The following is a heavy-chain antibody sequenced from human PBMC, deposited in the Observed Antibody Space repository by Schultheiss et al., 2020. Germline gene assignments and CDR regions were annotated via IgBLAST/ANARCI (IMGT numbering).Heavy chain of an antibody. Sequence: SQTLSLTCTISGGSMTDYYWNWIRQPPGKGLEWIGYIYYSGNTNYEPSLKSRVTISVDTSKNQFSLRMNSVTAADTAVYYCARRISSNWHFAFDIWGPGTMVNVS. CDR1: GGSMTDYY. V-gene: IGHV4-59*01. CDR2: IYYSGNT. J-gene: IGHJ3*02. CDR3: ARRISSNWHFAFDI. D-gene: IGHD6-13*01.